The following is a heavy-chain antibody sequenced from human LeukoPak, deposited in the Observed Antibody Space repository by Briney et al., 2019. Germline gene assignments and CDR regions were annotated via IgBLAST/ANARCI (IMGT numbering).Heavy chain of an antibody. V-gene: IGHV3-30*02. CDR1: GFTFSSYG. J-gene: IGHJ4*02. Sequence: PGGSLRLSCAASGFTFSSYGMHWVRQAPGKGLEWVAFIRYDGSNKYYADSVKGRFTISRDNSKNTLYLQMNSLRAEDTAVYYCARIDGFGEISEDYWGQGTLVTVSS. CDR3: ARIDGFGEISEDY. CDR2: IRYDGSNK. D-gene: IGHD3-10*01.